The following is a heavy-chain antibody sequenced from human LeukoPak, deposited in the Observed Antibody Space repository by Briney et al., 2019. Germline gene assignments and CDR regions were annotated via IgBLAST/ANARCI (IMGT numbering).Heavy chain of an antibody. CDR1: GFTFSSYA. V-gene: IGHV3-33*08. CDR2: IWYDGSNK. J-gene: IGHJ6*02. D-gene: IGHD6-19*01. CDR3: ARSSSGWYLGVYYYYGMDV. Sequence: GGSLRLSCATSGFTFSSYAMSWVRQAPGKGLEWVAVIWYDGSNKYYADSVKGRFTISRDNSKNTLYLQMNSLRAEDTAVYYCARSSSGWYLGVYYYYGMDVWGQGTTVTVSS.